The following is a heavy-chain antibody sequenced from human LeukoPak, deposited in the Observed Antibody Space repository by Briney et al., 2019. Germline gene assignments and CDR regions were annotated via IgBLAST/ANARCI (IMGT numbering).Heavy chain of an antibody. CDR3: ALSFIAAAD. J-gene: IGHJ4*02. CDR2: ISYDGSNK. CDR1: GVTFSSYG. Sequence: GGSLRLSCAASGVTFSSYGMHWVRQAPGKGLEWAAVISYDGSNKYYADSVKGRFTISRDNAKNTLYLQMNSLRAEDTAVYYCALSFIAAADWGQGTLVTVSS. D-gene: IGHD6-13*01. V-gene: IGHV3-30*03.